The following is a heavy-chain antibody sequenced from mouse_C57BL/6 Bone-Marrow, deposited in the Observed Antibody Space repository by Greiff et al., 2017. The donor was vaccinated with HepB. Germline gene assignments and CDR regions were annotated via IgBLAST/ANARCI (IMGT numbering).Heavy chain of an antibody. D-gene: IGHD1-1*01. J-gene: IGHJ2*01. Sequence: VKLQESGAELARPGASVKLSCKASGYTFTSYGISWVKQRTGQGLEWIGEIYPRSGNTYYNEKFKGKATLTADKSSSTAYMELRSLTSEDSAVYFCARGGITTVVSYFDYWGQGTTLTVSS. CDR2: IYPRSGNT. CDR1: GYTFTSYG. V-gene: IGHV1-81*01. CDR3: ARGGITTVVSYFDY.